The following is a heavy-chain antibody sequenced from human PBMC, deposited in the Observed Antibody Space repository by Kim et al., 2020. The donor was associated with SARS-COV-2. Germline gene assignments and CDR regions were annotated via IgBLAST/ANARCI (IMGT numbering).Heavy chain of an antibody. Sequence: GGSLRLSCAASGFTFSSYAMNWVRQAPGKGLELVSAVSGSGGSTWYADSVKGRFTISRDNSKNTLYLQMNSLRAEDTAVYYCAKVKRYSSSRAHFFDFWGQGTLVTVSS. V-gene: IGHV3-23*01. CDR1: GFTFSSYA. D-gene: IGHD6-13*01. CDR2: VSGSGGST. CDR3: AKVKRYSSSRAHFFDF. J-gene: IGHJ4*02.